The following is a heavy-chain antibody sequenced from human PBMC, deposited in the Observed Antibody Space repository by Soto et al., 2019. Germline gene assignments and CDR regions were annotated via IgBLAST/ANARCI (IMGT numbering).Heavy chain of an antibody. Sequence: GGSLRLSCAASGFTFSSYWMSWVRQAPGKGLEWVANIKQDGSEKYYVDSVKGRFTISRDNAKNSLYLQMNSLRAEDTAVYYCARAGGYSYGLDPDYWGQGTLVTVSS. CDR3: ARAGGYSYGLDPDY. D-gene: IGHD5-18*01. CDR2: IKQDGSEK. V-gene: IGHV3-7*01. CDR1: GFTFSSYW. J-gene: IGHJ4*02.